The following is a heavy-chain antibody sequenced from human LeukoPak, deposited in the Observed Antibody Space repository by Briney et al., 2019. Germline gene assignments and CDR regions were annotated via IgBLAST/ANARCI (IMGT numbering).Heavy chain of an antibody. Sequence: SETLSPTCTVSGGSISSHYWSWIRQPPGKGLEWIGYIYYSGSTNYNPSLKSRVTISVDTSKNQFSLKLSSVTAADTAVYYCARDDGAFDVWGQGTMVTVSS. CDR2: IYYSGST. CDR1: GGSISSHY. J-gene: IGHJ3*01. CDR3: ARDDGAFDV. V-gene: IGHV4-59*11.